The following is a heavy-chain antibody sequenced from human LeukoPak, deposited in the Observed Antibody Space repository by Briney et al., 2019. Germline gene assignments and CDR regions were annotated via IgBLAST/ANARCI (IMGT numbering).Heavy chain of an antibody. V-gene: IGHV3-21*01. D-gene: IGHD3-10*01. CDR3: ARDAGSGAFDI. CDR1: GFTLSSYT. J-gene: IGHJ3*02. Sequence: PGGSLRLSCEVSGFTLSSYTMNWVRQAPGKGLEWVSSISSSSSYIYYADSVKGRFTISRDNAKNSLYLQMNSLRAEDTAVYYCARDAGSGAFDIWGQGTMVTVSS. CDR2: ISSSSSYI.